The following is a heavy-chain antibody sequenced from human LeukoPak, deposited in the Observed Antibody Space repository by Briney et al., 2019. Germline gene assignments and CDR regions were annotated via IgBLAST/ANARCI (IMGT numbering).Heavy chain of an antibody. V-gene: IGHV3-7*04. D-gene: IGHD5-24*01. Sequence: GGSLRLSCAASGVTFTSYWMTWVRQAPGKRLECVANINQDGSGKFYVDSVKGRFTISRDNAKNSLYLQMNSLRAEDTAVYYCARDPTTIRRGYFDYWGQGSLVTVSS. J-gene: IGHJ4*02. CDR2: INQDGSGK. CDR3: ARDPTTIRRGYFDY. CDR1: GVTFTSYW.